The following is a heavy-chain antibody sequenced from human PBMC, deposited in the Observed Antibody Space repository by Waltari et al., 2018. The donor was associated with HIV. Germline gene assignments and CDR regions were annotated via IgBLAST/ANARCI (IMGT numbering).Heavy chain of an antibody. J-gene: IGHJ6*02. Sequence: EAQLVESGGGWVQHGRSLRLSCASSGLPFEGYARHGVRQAPGKGLGWVAGSSWDRRSRGDGDSVKGRFTISRDNAKNSLYLQMSSLRAEDTAVYYCARDRNKSFYFYGMDVWGQGTTVTVSS. D-gene: IGHD3-16*02. CDR2: SSWDRRSR. CDR3: ARDRNKSFYFYGMDV. CDR1: GLPFEGYA. V-gene: IGHV3-9*01.